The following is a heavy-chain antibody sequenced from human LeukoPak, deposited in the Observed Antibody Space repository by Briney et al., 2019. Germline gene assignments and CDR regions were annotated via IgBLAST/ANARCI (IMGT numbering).Heavy chain of an antibody. V-gene: IGHV3-30*18. Sequence: GGSLRLSCAASGFTFSSYGMHWVRQAPGKGLEWVAVISYDGSNKYYADPVKGRFTISRDNSKNTLYLQMNSLRAEDTAVYYCAKDWLYGDYGYALDYWGQGTLVTVSS. CDR3: AKDWLYGDYGYALDY. J-gene: IGHJ4*02. D-gene: IGHD4-17*01. CDR1: GFTFSSYG. CDR2: ISYDGSNK.